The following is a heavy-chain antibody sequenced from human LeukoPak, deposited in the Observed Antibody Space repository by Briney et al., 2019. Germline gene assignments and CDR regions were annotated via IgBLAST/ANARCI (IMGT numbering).Heavy chain of an antibody. CDR3: ANLGYYNYGMDV. V-gene: IGHV4-39*01. J-gene: IGHJ6*02. CDR2: IYFSGST. CDR1: GGSISITTYY. Sequence: SETLSLTCTVSGGSISITTYYWGWIRQPPGKGLEWIGAIYFSGSTYYNPSLKRRVTISVDTSKNQFSLTMSSVTAADTAVYYCANLGYYNYGMDVWGQGTTVTVSS.